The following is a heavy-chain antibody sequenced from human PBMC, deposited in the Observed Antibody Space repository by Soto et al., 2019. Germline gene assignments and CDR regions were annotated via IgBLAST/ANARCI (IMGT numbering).Heavy chain of an antibody. Sequence: QVQLVQSGAEVKNPGASVKVSRKASGYTFSNYYMHWVRQAPGQGLEWMGGINPNGDTTYYAQKFLGSLTVTRDTSTSTVYMELSSLRSDDTAVYYCAREGATAAKMFDYWGQGTLVTVSS. CDR2: INPNGDTT. J-gene: IGHJ4*02. CDR3: AREGATAAKMFDY. D-gene: IGHD2-2*01. CDR1: GYTFSNYY. V-gene: IGHV1-46*01.